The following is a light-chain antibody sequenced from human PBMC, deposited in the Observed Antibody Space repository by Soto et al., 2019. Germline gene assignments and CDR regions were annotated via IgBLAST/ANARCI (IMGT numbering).Light chain of an antibody. Sequence: EIVFTQSPGTLSLSPGERATLSCRASQSVSSSYLAWYQQKPGQAPRLLIYGTSSRATGIPHRFSGSGSGTDFTLTISRLEPEDVAVYYCQQYGTSPWTFGQGTKVDIK. J-gene: IGKJ1*01. CDR3: QQYGTSPWT. V-gene: IGKV3-20*01. CDR1: QSVSSSY. CDR2: GTS.